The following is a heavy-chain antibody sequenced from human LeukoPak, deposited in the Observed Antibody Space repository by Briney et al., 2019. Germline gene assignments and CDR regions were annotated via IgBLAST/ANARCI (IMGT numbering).Heavy chain of an antibody. V-gene: IGHV3-7*03. CDR2: IKQDGSEK. Sequence: GGSLRLSCAVSGFTLSSYWMSWVRQAPGKGLEWVANIKQDGSEKNYVDSVTGRFTISRDNAKDSLYLQMNRLRVEDTAVYFCARDNPFGGYWGQGTLVTVSS. J-gene: IGHJ4*02. D-gene: IGHD3-16*01. CDR1: GFTLSSYW. CDR3: ARDNPFGGY.